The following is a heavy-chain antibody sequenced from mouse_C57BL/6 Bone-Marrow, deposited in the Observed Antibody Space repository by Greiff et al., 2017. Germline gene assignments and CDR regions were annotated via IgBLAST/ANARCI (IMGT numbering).Heavy chain of an antibody. CDR2: IDPSDSYT. V-gene: IGHV1-50*01. J-gene: IGHJ4*01. CDR1: GYTFTSYW. D-gene: IGHD2-12*01. CDR3: ARDYCYGVRAMDY. Sequence: QVQLKQPGAELVKPGASVKLSCKASGYTFTSYWMQWVKQRPGQGLEWIGEIDPSDSYTNYNQKFKGKATLTVDTSSSTAYMQLSSLTSEDSAVYYCARDYCYGVRAMDYWGQGTSVTVSS.